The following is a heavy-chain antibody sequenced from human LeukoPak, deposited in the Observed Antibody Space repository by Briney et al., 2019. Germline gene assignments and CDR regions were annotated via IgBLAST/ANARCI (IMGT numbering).Heavy chain of an antibody. D-gene: IGHD1-1*01. J-gene: IGHJ4*02. CDR2: ISSSSSYI. Sequence: GGYLRLSCAASGFTFSSYSINWLRQAPGKGLEWVSSISSSSSYIYYADSAKGRFTISRDNAKNSLYLQMNSLRVEDTAFYDCARESGSTSFDYWGWGTLVTVSS. CDR3: ARESGSTSFDY. CDR1: GFTFSSYS. V-gene: IGHV3-21*01.